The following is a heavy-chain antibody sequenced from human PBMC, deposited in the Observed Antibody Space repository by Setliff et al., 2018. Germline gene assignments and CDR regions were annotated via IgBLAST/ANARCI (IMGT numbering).Heavy chain of an antibody. CDR1: GYTFTSYY. Sequence: GASVKVSCKASGYTFTSYYMHWVRQAPGQGLEWMGIINPSGGSTSYAQKFQGRVTMTRDTSTSTVYMELSSLRSEDTAVYYCARVGRYVDTAMVFDYWGQGTPVTVSS. CDR3: ARVGRYVDTAMVFDY. J-gene: IGHJ4*02. CDR2: INPSGGST. D-gene: IGHD5-18*01. V-gene: IGHV1-46*01.